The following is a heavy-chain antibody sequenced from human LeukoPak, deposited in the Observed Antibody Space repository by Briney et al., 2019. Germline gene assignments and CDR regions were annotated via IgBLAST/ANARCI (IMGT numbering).Heavy chain of an antibody. CDR2: INHSGST. CDR3: ARKLYDYVWGSYRYPLDY. Sequence: PSETLSLTCAVYGGSFSGYYGSWIRQPPGKGLEWIGEINHSGSTNYNPSLKSRVTISVDTSKNQFSLKLSSVTAADTAVYYCARKLYDYVWGSYRYPLDYWGQGTLVTVSS. D-gene: IGHD3-16*02. V-gene: IGHV4-34*01. J-gene: IGHJ4*02. CDR1: GGSFSGYY.